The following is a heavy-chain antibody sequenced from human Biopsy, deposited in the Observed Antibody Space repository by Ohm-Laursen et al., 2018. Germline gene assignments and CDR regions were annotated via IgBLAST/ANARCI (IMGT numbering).Heavy chain of an antibody. CDR2: INSDGSST. D-gene: IGHD3-22*01. CDR3: AKDQGYYYDRSVYYYFDY. Sequence: SLRLSCTASEFIFSRFWMYWVRQAPGKGLVWVSRINSDGSSTNYADAVKGRFTISRDNAKNTLHLQMNSLRAEDTAVYYCAKDQGYYYDRSVYYYFDYWGQGTLVTVSS. CDR1: EFIFSRFW. V-gene: IGHV3-74*01. J-gene: IGHJ4*02.